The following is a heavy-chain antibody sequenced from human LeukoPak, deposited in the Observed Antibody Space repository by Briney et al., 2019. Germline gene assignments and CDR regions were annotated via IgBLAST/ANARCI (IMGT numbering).Heavy chain of an antibody. CDR3: ARHRRSIRGIPYYFDY. J-gene: IGHJ4*02. CDR2: IYPGDSDT. CDR1: GYSFTSYW. D-gene: IGHD3-10*01. Sequence: GESLKISCKGSGYSFTSYWIGWVRQMPGKGLEWMGIIYPGDSDTRYSPSFQGQVTISADKSISTAYLQWSSLKASDTAMYYCARHRRSIRGIPYYFDYWGQGTLVTVSS. V-gene: IGHV5-51*01.